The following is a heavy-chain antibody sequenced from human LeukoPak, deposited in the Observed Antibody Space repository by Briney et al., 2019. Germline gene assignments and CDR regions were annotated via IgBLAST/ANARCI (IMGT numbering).Heavy chain of an antibody. CDR2: ISGYDDQT. J-gene: IGHJ4*02. Sequence: ASVKVSCKASGYTFSNHGISWVRQAPGQGLEWMGWISGYDDQTDYAPKFQGRVTLTIDTSTSTAYMEVRSLTSDDTAVYFCARDIGVSQFDYWGQGTLVTVSS. V-gene: IGHV1-18*01. D-gene: IGHD3-10*01. CDR1: GYTFSNHG. CDR3: ARDIGVSQFDY.